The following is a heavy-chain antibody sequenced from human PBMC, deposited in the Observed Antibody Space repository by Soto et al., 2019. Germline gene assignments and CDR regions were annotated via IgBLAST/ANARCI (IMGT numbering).Heavy chain of an antibody. CDR2: IYYSGST. D-gene: IGHD3-10*01. V-gene: IGHV4-39*01. J-gene: IGHJ6*03. CDR3: ARHNLMVRVRYYMDV. CDR1: GGSISSSSYY. Sequence: QLQLQESGPGLVKPSETLSLTCTVSGGSISSSSYYWGWIRQPPGKGLEGIGSIYYSGSTYDNPSLKIRVTISVDTSKNQFSLKLSSVTAADTAVYYCARHNLMVRVRYYMDVWGKGTTVTVSS.